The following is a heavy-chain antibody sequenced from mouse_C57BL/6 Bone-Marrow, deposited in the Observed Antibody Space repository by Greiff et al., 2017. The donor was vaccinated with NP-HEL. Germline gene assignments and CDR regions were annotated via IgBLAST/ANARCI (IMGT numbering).Heavy chain of an antibody. CDR1: GYTFTDYE. D-gene: IGHD4-1*01. J-gene: IGHJ2*01. V-gene: IGHV1-15*01. CDR3: TRWGLGDY. Sequence: VQRVESGAELVRPGASVTLSCKASGYTFTDYEMHWVKQTPVHGLEWIGAIDPETGGTAYNQKFKGKAILTADKSSSTAYMELRSLTSEDSAVYYCTRWGLGDYWGQGTTLTVSS. CDR2: IDPETGGT.